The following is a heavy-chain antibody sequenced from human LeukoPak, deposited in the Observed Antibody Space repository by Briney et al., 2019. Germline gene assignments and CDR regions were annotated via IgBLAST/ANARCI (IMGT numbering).Heavy chain of an antibody. Sequence: PGEPLKISCKGSGYSFIRNWSGCLRPLPGKRLEWMAIIYPGDSDTSYSPSFRGHITISADKTISTAYLQWSSLTASDTAMYYCARLGTSATYFEFWGQGTLVTVSS. V-gene: IGHV5-51*01. CDR1: GYSFIRNW. CDR2: IYPGDSDT. J-gene: IGHJ4*02. CDR3: ARLGTSATYFEF. D-gene: IGHD2-15*01.